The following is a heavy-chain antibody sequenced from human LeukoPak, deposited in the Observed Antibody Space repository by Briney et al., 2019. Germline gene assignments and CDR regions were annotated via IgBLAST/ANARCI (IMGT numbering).Heavy chain of an antibody. Sequence: SETLSLTCTVSGGSISSYYWSWIRQPPGEGLEWIGYIYYSGSTNYDPSLKSRVTISVDTSKNQFSLKLSSVTGADTAVYYCASGSVTTLLFDFWGQGTLVTVSS. V-gene: IGHV4-59*08. D-gene: IGHD3-10*01. CDR1: GGSISSYY. CDR3: ASGSVTTLLFDF. CDR2: IYYSGST. J-gene: IGHJ4*02.